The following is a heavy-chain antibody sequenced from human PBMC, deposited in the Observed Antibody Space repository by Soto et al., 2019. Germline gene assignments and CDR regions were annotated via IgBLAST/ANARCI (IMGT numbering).Heavy chain of an antibody. J-gene: IGHJ4*02. Sequence: EVQLVESGGGLVQPGRSLRLSCAASGFTFDDYAIHWVRQAPGRGLEWVAGISWNGASIGYADSVKGRFTISRDNAKNSLHLQMNSLRSEDTALYYCAIRPLYGSVFDCWGQGTLVTVSS. CDR3: AIRPLYGSVFDC. V-gene: IGHV3-9*01. CDR1: GFTFDDYA. D-gene: IGHD3-10*01. CDR2: ISWNGASI.